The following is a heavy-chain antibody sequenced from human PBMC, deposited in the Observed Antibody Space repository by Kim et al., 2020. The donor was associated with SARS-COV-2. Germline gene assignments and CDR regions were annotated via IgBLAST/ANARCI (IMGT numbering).Heavy chain of an antibody. CDR3: VRERLTSAGGATFLYVDL. J-gene: IGHJ2*01. CDR1: GFTFSNYG. D-gene: IGHD3-16*01. CDR2: GTASAFNT. V-gene: IGHV3-23*01. Sequence: GGSLRLSCAASGFTFSNYGIGWIRQAPGTGLEWVSAHDGTASAFNTHYAAYVAGRFTLSRDNSKNTLYLQMNSLRVEDTAKYYCVRERLTSAGGATFLYVDLWGRGALVTVSS.